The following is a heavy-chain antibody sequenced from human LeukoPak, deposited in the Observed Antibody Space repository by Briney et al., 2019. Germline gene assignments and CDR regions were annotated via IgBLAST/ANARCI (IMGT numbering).Heavy chain of an antibody. CDR2: IIPIFGTA. CDR3: ASSVYGGNPPPRPPEYNWFDP. V-gene: IGHV1-69*13. Sequence: SVKVSCKASGGTFSSYAISWVRQAPGQGLEWMGGIIPIFGTANYAQKFQGRVTITADESTSTAYMELSSLRSEDTAVYYCASSVYGGNPPPRPPEYNWFDPWGQGTLVTVSS. CDR1: GGTFSSYA. D-gene: IGHD4-23*01. J-gene: IGHJ5*02.